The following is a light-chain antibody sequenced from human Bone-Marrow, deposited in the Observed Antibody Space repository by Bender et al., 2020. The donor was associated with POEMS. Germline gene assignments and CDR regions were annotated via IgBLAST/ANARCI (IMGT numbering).Light chain of an antibody. V-gene: IGLV2-23*02. CDR1: SSDVGNYNY. CDR3: CSYAAGRTFVV. Sequence: QSALTQPPSASGSPGQSVTISCTGTSSDVGNYNYVSWYQQHPGKAPKVMIYEVNKRPSGVSNRFSGSKSGNTASLTISGLEADDEADYYCCSYAAGRTFVVFGGGTKLTVL. J-gene: IGLJ3*02. CDR2: EVN.